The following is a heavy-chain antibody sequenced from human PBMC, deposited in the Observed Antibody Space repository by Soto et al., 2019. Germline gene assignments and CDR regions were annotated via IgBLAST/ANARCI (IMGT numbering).Heavy chain of an antibody. CDR1: GYTFTSYD. V-gene: IGHV1-8*01. J-gene: IGHJ4*02. Sequence: ASVKVSCKASGYTFTSYDINWVRQATGQGLEWMGWMNPNSGNTGYAQKFQGRVTMTRNTSISTAYMELSSLRSEDTAVYYCAKLVAATGVAGDWGQGTLVIVSS. CDR3: AKLVAATGVAGD. D-gene: IGHD2-15*01. CDR2: MNPNSGNT.